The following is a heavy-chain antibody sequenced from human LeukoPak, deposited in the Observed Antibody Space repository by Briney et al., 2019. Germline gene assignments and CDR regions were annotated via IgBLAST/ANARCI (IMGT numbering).Heavy chain of an antibody. CDR2: ISSSGSTI. V-gene: IGHV3-11*01. CDR1: GFTVSDYY. J-gene: IGHJ3*02. CDR3: ARDSPYDAYGAGAFDI. D-gene: IGHD4-17*01. Sequence: GGSLRLSCAASGFTVSDYYMSWIRQAPGKGLEWVAYISSSGSTINYADSVKGRFTISRDNTKNSLYLQMNSLRAEDTALYYCARDSPYDAYGAGAFDIWGQGTMVTVSS.